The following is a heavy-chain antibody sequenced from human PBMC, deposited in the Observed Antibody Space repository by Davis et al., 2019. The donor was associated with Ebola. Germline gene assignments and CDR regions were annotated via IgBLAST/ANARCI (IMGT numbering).Heavy chain of an antibody. CDR3: VTGRSGSYST. V-gene: IGHV3-48*04. Sequence: GESLKISCAASGFTLRTYSMKWFRQAPGKGLEWVSYIGSTGGTIYYADSVKGRFTISRDNARNSLYLQMNGLRGEDTAMYYCVTGRSGSYSTWGQGTLVTVSS. CDR1: GFTLRTYS. D-gene: IGHD1-26*01. J-gene: IGHJ4*02. CDR2: IGSTGGTI.